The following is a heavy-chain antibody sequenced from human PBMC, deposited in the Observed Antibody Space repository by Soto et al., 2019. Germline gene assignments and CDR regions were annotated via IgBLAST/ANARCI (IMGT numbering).Heavy chain of an antibody. CDR3: ARGVGTILAPLP. CDR2: INPNSGAT. Sequence: QVQLVQSGAEVKKPGASVKVSCKASGYTFTGYFIHWVRQAPGQGLEWVGYINPNSGATKYAPRFQGWVPMTSDTSIRTAYMDLSNLRADDTAVYYCARGVGTILAPLPWGPGTLVTVSS. V-gene: IGHV1-2*04. CDR1: GYTFTGYF. D-gene: IGHD5-12*01. J-gene: IGHJ5*02.